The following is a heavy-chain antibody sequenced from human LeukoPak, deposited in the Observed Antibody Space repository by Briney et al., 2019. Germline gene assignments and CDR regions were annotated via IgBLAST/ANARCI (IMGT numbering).Heavy chain of an antibody. CDR2: ISSSGSTI. CDR1: GFTFSDYY. Sequence: GGSLRLSCAASGFTFSDYYMSWIRQAPGKGLEWVSYISSSGSTIYYADSVKGRFTISRDNAKNSLYLQMNSLRAEDTAVYYCARDQLDSSGYNWFDPWGQGTLVTVSS. J-gene: IGHJ5*02. V-gene: IGHV3-11*01. D-gene: IGHD3-22*01. CDR3: ARDQLDSSGYNWFDP.